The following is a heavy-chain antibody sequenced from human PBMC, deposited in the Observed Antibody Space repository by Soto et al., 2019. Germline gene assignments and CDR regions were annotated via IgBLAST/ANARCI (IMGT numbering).Heavy chain of an antibody. J-gene: IGHJ5*02. V-gene: IGHV1-69*13. CDR3: ARGVAGYNWFDP. CDR2: IIPIFGTA. D-gene: IGHD6-19*01. CDR1: GGTFSSYA. Sequence: SVKVSCKASGGTFSSYAISWVRQAPGQGLEWMGGIIPIFGTANYAQKFQGRVTITADESTSTAYMELSSLRSEDTAVYYCARGVAGYNWFDPWGQGTLVTVSS.